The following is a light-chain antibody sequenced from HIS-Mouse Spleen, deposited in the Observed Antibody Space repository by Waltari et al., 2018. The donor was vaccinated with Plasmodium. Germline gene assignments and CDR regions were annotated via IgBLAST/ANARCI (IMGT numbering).Light chain of an antibody. Sequence: QSPSTLSASVGDRVTITCRASQSISSWLAWYQQKPGKAPKLLIYKASSLESGVPSRFSGSGSGTEFTLTISSLQPDDFATYYCQQYNSYSYTFGQGTKLEIK. CDR2: KAS. CDR3: QQYNSYSYT. V-gene: IGKV1-5*03. CDR1: QSISSW. J-gene: IGKJ2*01.